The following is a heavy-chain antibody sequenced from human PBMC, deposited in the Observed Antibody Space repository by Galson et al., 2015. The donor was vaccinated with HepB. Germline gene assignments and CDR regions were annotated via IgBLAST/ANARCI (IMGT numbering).Heavy chain of an antibody. CDR3: ARAPGDSSGYYFFQH. CDR2: IIPIFGTA. D-gene: IGHD3-22*01. CDR1: GGTFSSYA. Sequence: SVKVSCKASGGTFSSYAISWVRQAPGQGLEWMGGIIPIFGTANYAQKFQGRVTITADKSTSTAYMELSSLRSEDTAVYYCARAPGDSSGYYFFQHWGQGTLVTVSS. J-gene: IGHJ1*01. V-gene: IGHV1-69*06.